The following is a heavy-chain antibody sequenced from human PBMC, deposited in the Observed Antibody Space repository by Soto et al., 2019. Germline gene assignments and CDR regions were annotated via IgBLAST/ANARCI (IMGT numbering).Heavy chain of an antibody. CDR3: ARLGRGPHYYYGMDV. CDR2: IYYSGST. Sequence: PSETLSLTCTVRGGSISSSSYYWGWIRQPPGKGLEWIGSIYYSGSTYYNPSLKSRVTISVDTSKNQFSLKLSSVTAADTAVYYCARLGRGPHYYYGMDVWGQGTTVT. V-gene: IGHV4-39*01. D-gene: IGHD1-26*01. CDR1: GGSISSSSYY. J-gene: IGHJ6*02.